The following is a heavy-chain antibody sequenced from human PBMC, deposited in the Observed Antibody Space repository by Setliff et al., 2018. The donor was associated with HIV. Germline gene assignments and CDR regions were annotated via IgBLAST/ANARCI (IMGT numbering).Heavy chain of an antibody. CDR1: GASIDSGDHY. Sequence: SETLSLTCTVSGASIDSGDHYWTWIRQPPGKGLEWIGYVYYNGNINYNPSLRSRVTISVDTSKNQFSLKLSSVTAADTAVYYCAREHYYGSGSYYRKAPIDYWGQGTLVTVSS. J-gene: IGHJ4*02. D-gene: IGHD3-10*01. V-gene: IGHV4-61*08. CDR2: VYYNGNI. CDR3: AREHYYGSGSYYRKAPIDY.